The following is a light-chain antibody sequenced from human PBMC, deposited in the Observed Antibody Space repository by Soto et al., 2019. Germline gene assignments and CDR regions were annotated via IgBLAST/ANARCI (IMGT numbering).Light chain of an antibody. CDR1: QGISSY. CDR3: QQYYSYPF. V-gene: IGKV1-8*01. CDR2: AAS. Sequence: AIRMTQSPSSLSASTGDRVSITCRASQGISSYLAWYQQKPGKAPKLLIYAASTLQSGVPSRFSDSGSGTDFTLTISCLQSEDFATYYCQQYYSYPFFGGGNKVQIK. J-gene: IGKJ4*01.